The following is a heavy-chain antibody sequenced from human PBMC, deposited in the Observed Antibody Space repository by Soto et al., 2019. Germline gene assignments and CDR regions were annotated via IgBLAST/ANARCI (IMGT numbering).Heavy chain of an antibody. CDR3: ARHISNFRHYYYAMDV. D-gene: IGHD4-4*01. J-gene: IGHJ6*02. Sequence: SETLSLTCTVSGGSISTVGYSWSWIRQPPGKGLEWIGYIYHSGNTFYNPSLKSRVTISLDRSQNQFSLQLNSVTAADTAMYYCARHISNFRHYYYAMDVWGQGTTVTSP. CDR1: GGSISTVGYS. V-gene: IGHV4-30-2*01. CDR2: IYHSGNT.